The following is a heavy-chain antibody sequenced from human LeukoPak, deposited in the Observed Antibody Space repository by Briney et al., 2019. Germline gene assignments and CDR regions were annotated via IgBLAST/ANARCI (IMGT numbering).Heavy chain of an antibody. CDR2: ISSNGGST. CDR3: ARERMERDGYNYHDY. CDR1: GFTFSSYA. V-gene: IGHV3-64*01. D-gene: IGHD5-24*01. Sequence: GGSLRLSCAASGFTFSSYAMHWVRQAPGKGLEYVSAISSNGGSTYYANSVKGRFTISRDNSKNALHLQMGSLRAEDMAVYYCARERMERDGYNYHDYWGQGTLVTVSS. J-gene: IGHJ4*02.